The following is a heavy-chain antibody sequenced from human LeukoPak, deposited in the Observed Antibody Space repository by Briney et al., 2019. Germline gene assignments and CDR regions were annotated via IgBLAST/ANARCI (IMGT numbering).Heavy chain of an antibody. CDR3: ARSPRTYYYYMDV. V-gene: IGHV1-46*01. CDR1: GYTFTSYY. Sequence: ASVKVSCKASGYTFTSYYMHRVRQAPGQGLEWMGIINPSGGSTGYAQKFQGRVTITADESTSTAYMELSSLRSEDTAVYYCARSPRTYYYYMDVWGKGTTVTIFS. CDR2: INPSGGST. J-gene: IGHJ6*03.